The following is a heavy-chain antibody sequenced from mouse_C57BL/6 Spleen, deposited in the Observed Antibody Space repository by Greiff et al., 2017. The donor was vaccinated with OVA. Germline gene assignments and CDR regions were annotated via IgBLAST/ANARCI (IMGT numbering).Heavy chain of an antibody. CDR3: AREGLRSYWYFDV. CDR1: GYTFTSYW. CDR2: IDPSDSET. V-gene: IGHV1-52*01. J-gene: IGHJ1*03. Sequence: QVHVKQPGAELVRPGSSVKLSCKASGYTFTSYWMHWVKQRPIQGLEWIGNIDPSDSETHYNQKFKDKATLTVDKSSSTAYMQLSSLTSEDSAVYYCAREGLRSYWYFDVWGTGTTVTVSS. D-gene: IGHD2-4*01.